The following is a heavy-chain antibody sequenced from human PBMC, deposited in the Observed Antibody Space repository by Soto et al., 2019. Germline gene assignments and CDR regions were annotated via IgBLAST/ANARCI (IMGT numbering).Heavy chain of an antibody. CDR1: GFTFSSYA. CDR2: ISGSGGST. CDR3: AKDGKYCSGGSCYNWFDP. D-gene: IGHD2-15*01. Sequence: PGGSLRLSCAASGFTFSSYAMSWVRQAPGKGLEWVSAISGSGGSTYYADSVKGRFTISRDNSKNTLYLQMNSLRAEDTAVYYCAKDGKYCSGGSCYNWFDPWGQGTLVTVSS. J-gene: IGHJ5*02. V-gene: IGHV3-23*01.